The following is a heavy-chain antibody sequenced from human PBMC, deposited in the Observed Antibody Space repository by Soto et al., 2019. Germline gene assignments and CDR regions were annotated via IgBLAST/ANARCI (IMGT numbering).Heavy chain of an antibody. J-gene: IGHJ6*02. CDR3: ARDARYSSGWYYYYGMDV. D-gene: IGHD6-19*01. V-gene: IGHV6-1*01. CDR2: TYYRSKWYN. CDR1: GDSVSSNSAA. Sequence: SQTLSLTCAISGDSVSSNSAAWNWIRQSPSRGLEWLGRTYYRSKWYNDYAVSVKSRITINPDTSKNQFSLQLNSMTPEDTAVYYCARDARYSSGWYYYYGMDVWGQGTTVTVSS.